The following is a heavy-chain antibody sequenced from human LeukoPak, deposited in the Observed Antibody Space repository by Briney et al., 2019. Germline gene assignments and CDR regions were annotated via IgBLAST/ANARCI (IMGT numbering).Heavy chain of an antibody. D-gene: IGHD2-2*01. CDR3: ARDGAACSSTSCYSYWFDP. J-gene: IGHJ5*02. CDR1: GGSISSYY. Sequence: SETLSLTCTVSGGSISSYYWSWIRQPPGKGLEWIGYIYYSGSTNYNPSLKSRVTISVDTSKNQFSLKLSSVTAADTAVYYCARDGAACSSTSCYSYWFDPWGQGTLVTVSS. V-gene: IGHV4-59*01. CDR2: IYYSGST.